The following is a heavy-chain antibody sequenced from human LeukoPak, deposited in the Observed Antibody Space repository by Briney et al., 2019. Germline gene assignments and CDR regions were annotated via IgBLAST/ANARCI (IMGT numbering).Heavy chain of an antibody. CDR2: ISGSGGRT. Sequence: GGSLRLSCAASGFTFYKFVMTWVRQAPGSGLEWVSSISGSGGRTYYADSVKGRFTISRDNSKNTLYLQMNSLRAEDTAVYYCARGNYYDSSGYPMDVWGQGTTVTVSS. CDR1: GFTFYKFV. CDR3: ARGNYYDSSGYPMDV. V-gene: IGHV3-23*01. J-gene: IGHJ6*02. D-gene: IGHD3-22*01.